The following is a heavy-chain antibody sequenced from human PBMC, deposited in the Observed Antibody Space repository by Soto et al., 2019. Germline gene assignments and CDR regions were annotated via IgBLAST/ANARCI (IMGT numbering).Heavy chain of an antibody. CDR2: ISWDGGST. V-gene: IGHV3-43*01. J-gene: IGHJ6*02. D-gene: IGHD2-2*01. CDR3: AKDKSPCSSTSCYYYYGMDV. CDR1: GFTFDDYT. Sequence: GGSLRLSCAASGFTFDDYTMHWVRQAPGKGLEWVSLISWDGGSTYYADSVKGRFTISRDNSKNSLYLQMNSLRTEDTALYYCAKDKSPCSSTSCYYYYGMDVWGQGTTV.